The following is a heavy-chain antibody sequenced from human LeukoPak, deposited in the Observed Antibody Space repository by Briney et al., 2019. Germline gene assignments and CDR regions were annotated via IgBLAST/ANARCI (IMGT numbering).Heavy chain of an antibody. D-gene: IGHD1-1*01. J-gene: IGHJ4*02. Sequence: PGGSLRLSCAASGFKFDDYAMHWVRQAPGKGLEWVAGISWNSGIFGYADSVKGRLTISRDNAQKSLYLQMNSLRGADTAFYYCAKGSKTSIELWGQGTLVTVSS. CDR1: GFKFDDYA. CDR2: ISWNSGIF. CDR3: AKGSKTSIEL. V-gene: IGHV3-9*01.